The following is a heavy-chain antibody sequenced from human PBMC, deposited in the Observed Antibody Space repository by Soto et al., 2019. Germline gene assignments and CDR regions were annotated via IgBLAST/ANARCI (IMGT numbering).Heavy chain of an antibody. J-gene: IGHJ4*02. CDR3: ARGLVWLPRYLDY. Sequence: QVQMVQSGAEVKKPGASVTISCKASGYDFTTFHVHWVRQAPGQGLEWMGIINPIGGSRSYAPNFEGRVNLTRDTSTSTVYMKLSSLRFEDTAVYYCARGLVWLPRYLDYWGQGTLVAVSS. V-gene: IGHV1-46*01. CDR1: GYDFTTFH. D-gene: IGHD3-22*01. CDR2: INPIGGSR.